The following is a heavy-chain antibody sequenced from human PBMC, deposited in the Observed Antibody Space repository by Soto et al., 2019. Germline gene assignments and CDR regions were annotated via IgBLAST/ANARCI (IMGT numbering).Heavy chain of an antibody. CDR2: IYYSGST. Sequence: SETLSLTCTVSGGSISSYYWSWIRQPPGKGLEWIGYIYYSGSTNYNPSLKSRVTISVDTSKNQFSLKLSSVTAADTAVYYCARDRRRYYYDSSGYDGMDVWGQGTTVTVSS. J-gene: IGHJ6*02. CDR1: GGSISSYY. V-gene: IGHV4-59*12. CDR3: ARDRRRYYYDSSGYDGMDV. D-gene: IGHD3-22*01.